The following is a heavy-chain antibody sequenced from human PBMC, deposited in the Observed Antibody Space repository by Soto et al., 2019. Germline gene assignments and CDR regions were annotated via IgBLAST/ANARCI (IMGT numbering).Heavy chain of an antibody. CDR2: MYYNGRT. V-gene: IGHV4-31*03. J-gene: IGHJ6*02. CDR3: ARCRVVVVSANILRHYGMDV. D-gene: IGHD2-21*02. Sequence: QVQLQEAGPGLVRPSQTLSLICNVSGGSINSDGYYWSWIRQHPGKGLEWVGHMYYNGRTYYNPSLKSRTSIAVDKSTTQFSRSLTSVTAADTAVYYCARCRVVVVSANILRHYGMDVWGQGTAVTVSS. CDR1: GGSINSDGYY.